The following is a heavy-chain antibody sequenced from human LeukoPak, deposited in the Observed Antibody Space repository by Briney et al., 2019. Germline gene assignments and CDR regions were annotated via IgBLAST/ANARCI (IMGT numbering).Heavy chain of an antibody. Sequence: SQTLSLTCTVSGGSISSGSYYWSWIRQPPGKGLEWIGYIYHSGSTYYNPSLKSRVTISVDRSKNQFSLKLSSVTAADTAVYYCARVPPVPLGLFDIWGQGTMVTVSS. V-gene: IGHV4-30-2*01. D-gene: IGHD2-2*01. CDR3: ARVPPVPLGLFDI. CDR2: IYHSGST. CDR1: GGSISSGSYY. J-gene: IGHJ3*02.